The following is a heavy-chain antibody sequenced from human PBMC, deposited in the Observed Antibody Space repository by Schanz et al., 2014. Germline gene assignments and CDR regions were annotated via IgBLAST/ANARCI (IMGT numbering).Heavy chain of an antibody. CDR3: AKDRSWDYDSSGYFDY. J-gene: IGHJ4*02. CDR2: ISGTGGDDT. V-gene: IGHV3-23*01. Sequence: EVQLLESGGGLVQPGGSLRLSCAASGFTFSSYAMSWVRQAPGKGLEWVSAISGTGGDDTYYADSVKGRFTISRDNSKNTLYLQMNSLRAEDTAVYYCAKDRSWDYDSSGYFDYWGQGTLVTVSS. D-gene: IGHD3-22*01. CDR1: GFTFSSYA.